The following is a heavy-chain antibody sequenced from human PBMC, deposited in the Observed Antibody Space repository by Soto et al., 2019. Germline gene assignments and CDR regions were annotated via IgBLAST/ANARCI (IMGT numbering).Heavy chain of an antibody. V-gene: IGHV4-31*03. Sequence: QVQMQESGPGLVKPSQTLYLTCSVSGGSIIDSGSFYWNWIRQNPGKGLEWIGYIYYSRSTHYNRSLKSRATISLDTSTNQFSLKLTSVTAADTAIYYCGSGEVVGSNWCDPWGQGTLVTVSS. CDR1: GGSIIDSGSFY. D-gene: IGHD3-10*01. J-gene: IGHJ5*02. CDR2: IYYSRST. CDR3: GSGEVVGSNWCDP.